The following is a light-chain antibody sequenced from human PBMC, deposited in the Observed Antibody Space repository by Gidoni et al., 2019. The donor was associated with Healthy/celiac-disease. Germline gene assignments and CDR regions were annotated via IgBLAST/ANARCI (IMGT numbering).Light chain of an antibody. Sequence: GQSITISCTGTSRDVGGYNYVSWYQQHPGKAPKPMIYDVSNRPARVSNRCSGSKSGNTASLTISELQAEDEADYYCSSYTSSSTYVFGTGTKVT. J-gene: IGLJ1*01. CDR1: SRDVGGYNY. CDR2: DVS. CDR3: SSYTSSSTYV. V-gene: IGLV2-14*03.